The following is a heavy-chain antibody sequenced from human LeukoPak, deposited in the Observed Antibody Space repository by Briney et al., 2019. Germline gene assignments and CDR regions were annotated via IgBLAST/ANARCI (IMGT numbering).Heavy chain of an antibody. CDR2: IKQDGSEK. CDR1: GFTFSSYC. Sequence: GGSLRLSCAASGFTFSSYCMSWVRQAPGKGLERVANIKQDGSEKYYVDSVEGRFTISRDNAKNSLYLQMNSLRAEDTAVYYCARDKSVGATPLDYWGQGTLVTVSS. J-gene: IGHJ4*02. D-gene: IGHD1-26*01. CDR3: ARDKSVGATPLDY. V-gene: IGHV3-7*05.